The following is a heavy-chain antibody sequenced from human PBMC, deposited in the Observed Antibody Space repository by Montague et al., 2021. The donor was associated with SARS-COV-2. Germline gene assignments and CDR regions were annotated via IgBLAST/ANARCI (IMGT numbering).Heavy chain of an antibody. CDR3: ARDYSHCSGGSCVFDY. CDR2: IYSRGST. D-gene: IGHD2-15*01. V-gene: IGHV4-4*07. CDR1: GGSIGNYY. Sequence: SETLSLTCTVSGGSIGNYYWSWIRQPAGKGLEWIGRIYSRGSTNYNPSLKSRISMSVDTSKNQFSLKLSSVTAADTAIYYCARDYSHCSGGSCVFDYWGQGTLVTVSS. J-gene: IGHJ4*02.